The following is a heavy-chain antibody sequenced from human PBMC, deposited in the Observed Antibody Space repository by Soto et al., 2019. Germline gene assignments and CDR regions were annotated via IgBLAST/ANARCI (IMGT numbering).Heavy chain of an antibody. D-gene: IGHD4-17*01. J-gene: IGHJ3*02. CDR3: ARLRTVTTAFAFDI. CDR2: IYYSGST. CDR1: GGSISSYY. V-gene: IGHV4-59*08. Sequence: SETLSLTCTVSGGSISSYYWSWIRQPPGKGLEWIGYIYYSGSTNYNPSLKSRVTISVDTSKNQFSLKLSSVTAADTAVYYCARLRTVTTAFAFDIWGQGTMVTVSS.